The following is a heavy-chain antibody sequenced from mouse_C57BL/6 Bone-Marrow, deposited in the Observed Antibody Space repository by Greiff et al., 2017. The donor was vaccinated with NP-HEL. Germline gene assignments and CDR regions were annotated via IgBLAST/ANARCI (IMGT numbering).Heavy chain of an antibody. CDR2: ISDGGSYT. V-gene: IGHV5-4*01. CDR1: GFTFSSYA. J-gene: IGHJ4*01. Sequence: EVQLVESGGGLVKPGGSLKLSCAASGFTFSSYAMSWVRQTPEKRLEWVATISDGGSYTYYPDNVKGRFTISRDNAKNNLYLQMSHLKSEDTAMYYCARDRAPITTVAPYYAMDYWGQGTSVTVSS. D-gene: IGHD1-1*01. CDR3: ARDRAPITTVAPYYAMDY.